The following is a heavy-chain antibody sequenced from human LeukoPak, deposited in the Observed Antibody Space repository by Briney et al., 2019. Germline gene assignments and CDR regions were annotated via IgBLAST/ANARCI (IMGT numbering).Heavy chain of an antibody. J-gene: IGHJ6*04. V-gene: IGHV3-48*03. CDR1: GFTFSSHN. D-gene: IGHD2-8*01. CDR2: ISSGGTI. CDR3: ATRYCTIAACRASSHHCFDD. Sequence: GGSLRLSCAASGFTFSSHNMNGVRQAPGKGLECVAYISSGGTIYYADSVKGRFTISRDNAKNSLYLQMNSLRVEDTAVYYCATRYCTIAACRASSHHCFDDWGKGTTVIVSS.